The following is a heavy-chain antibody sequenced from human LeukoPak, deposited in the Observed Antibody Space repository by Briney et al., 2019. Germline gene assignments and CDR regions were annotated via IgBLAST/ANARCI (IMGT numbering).Heavy chain of an antibody. J-gene: IGHJ4*02. Sequence: GGSLRLSCAASGFTFSSYAMSWVRQAPGKGLEWVSAISGGGSSIHYADSVKGRFTISRDNSKNTLYLQMNSLRAEDTAVYYCAEPRLQLELRLLFDYWGQGTLVTVSS. CDR2: ISGGGSSI. CDR3: AEPRLQLELRLLFDY. D-gene: IGHD1-7*01. CDR1: GFTFSSYA. V-gene: IGHV3-23*01.